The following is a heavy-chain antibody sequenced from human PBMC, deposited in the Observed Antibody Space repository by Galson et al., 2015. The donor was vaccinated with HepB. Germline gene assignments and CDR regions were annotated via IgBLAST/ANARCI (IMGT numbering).Heavy chain of an antibody. J-gene: IGHJ3*02. CDR3: AKDSLQYALDI. D-gene: IGHD5-24*01. Sequence: SLRLSCAASGFTFSNYAMNWVCQTPGKGLEWVSVIGGATSRTDYADSVKGRFTVSRDNSKNTLYLQMNSLRGEDTAVYYCAKDSLQYALDIWGQGTMVTVSS. V-gene: IGHV3-23*01. CDR1: GFTFSNYA. CDR2: IGGATSRT.